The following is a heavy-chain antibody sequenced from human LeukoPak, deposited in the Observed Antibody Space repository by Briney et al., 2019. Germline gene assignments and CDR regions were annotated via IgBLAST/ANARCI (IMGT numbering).Heavy chain of an antibody. Sequence: ASVKVSCKASGYTFTAYYMHWVRQAPGQGLEWMAWINAYNGDTNYAQKLQGRVTLTTDTSTSTAYMELSSLRSEDTAVYYCARDPLRYCSGGSCVPYYFDYWGQGTLVTVSS. J-gene: IGHJ4*02. V-gene: IGHV1-18*04. D-gene: IGHD2-15*01. CDR3: ARDPLRYCSGGSCVPYYFDY. CDR1: GYTFTAYY. CDR2: INAYNGDT.